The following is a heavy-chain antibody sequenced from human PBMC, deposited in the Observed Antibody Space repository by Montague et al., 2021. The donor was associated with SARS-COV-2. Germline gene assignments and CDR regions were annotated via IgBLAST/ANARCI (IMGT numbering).Heavy chain of an antibody. J-gene: IGHJ6*02. CDR1: GGSISSYY. CDR3: ARDQTVLEWIWYGMDV. Sequence: SETLSLTCTVSGGSISSYYWSWIRQPPGKGLEWIGYIYYSGSTNXNPSLKSRVTISVDTSKNQFSLKLSSVTAADTAVHYCARDQTVLEWIWYGMDVWGPGTTVTVSS. V-gene: IGHV4-59*01. CDR2: IYYSGST. D-gene: IGHD3-3*01.